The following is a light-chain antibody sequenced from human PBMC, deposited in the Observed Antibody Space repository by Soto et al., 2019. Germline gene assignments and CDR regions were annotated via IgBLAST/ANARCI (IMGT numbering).Light chain of an antibody. V-gene: IGLV2-14*01. Sequence: QSALTQPASVSGSPGQSITISCSGTSSDVGAYNYVSWYQHHPGKAPKLIVCEVTNRPPGVSFRFSGSKSGNTASLTIFGLQAEDEADYYCSSYTTINTWVFGGGTKVTVL. CDR2: EVT. J-gene: IGLJ3*02. CDR1: SSDVGAYNY. CDR3: SSYTTINTWV.